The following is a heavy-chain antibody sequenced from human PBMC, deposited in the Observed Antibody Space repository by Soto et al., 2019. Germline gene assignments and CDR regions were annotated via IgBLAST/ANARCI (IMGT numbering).Heavy chain of an antibody. J-gene: IGHJ6*02. D-gene: IGHD2-2*01. CDR1: GFTFSSYG. V-gene: IGHV3-30*18. CDR3: AKDGDIVVVPAAVDYYYYYGMDV. CDR2: ISYDGSNK. Sequence: PGGSLRLSCAASGFTFSSYGMHWVRQAPGKGLEWVAVISYDGSNKYYADSVKGRFTISRDNSKNTLYLQMNSLRAEDTAVYYCAKDGDIVVVPAAVDYYYYYGMDVWGQGTTVTVSS.